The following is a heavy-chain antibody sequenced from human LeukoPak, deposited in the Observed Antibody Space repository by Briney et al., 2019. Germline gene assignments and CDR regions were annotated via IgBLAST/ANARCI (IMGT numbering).Heavy chain of an antibody. CDR2: INPNSGGT. V-gene: IGHV1-2*06. Sequence: ASVKVSCKASGYTFTGYYMHWVRQAPGQGLEWMGRINPNSGGTNYAQKFQGRVTMTRDTSISTAYMELSRLRSEDTAVYYCARDRGGAARPSYYFDYWGQGTLVTVSS. CDR3: ARDRGGAARPSYYFDY. J-gene: IGHJ4*02. D-gene: IGHD6-6*01. CDR1: GYTFTGYY.